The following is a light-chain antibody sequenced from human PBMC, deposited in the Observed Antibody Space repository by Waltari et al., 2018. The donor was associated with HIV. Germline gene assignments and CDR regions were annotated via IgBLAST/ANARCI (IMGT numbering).Light chain of an antibody. V-gene: IGLV1-40*01. CDR3: QSYDISLSASVV. CDR1: SSTLGADYD. Sequence: QSMLTQPPSVSGAPGQRVTISCTGSSSTLGADYDVHWYQQIPGTAPKLLISGNKNRPSGVPDRFSASKSSTSASLTISGLQAEDEADYFCQSYDISLSASVVFGGGTRLTVL. J-gene: IGLJ2*01. CDR2: GNK.